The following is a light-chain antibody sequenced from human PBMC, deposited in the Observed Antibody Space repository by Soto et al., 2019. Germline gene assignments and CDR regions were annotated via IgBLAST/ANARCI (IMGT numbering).Light chain of an antibody. CDR1: QSVSSSY. CDR3: QQYGSSPWT. Sequence: EIVLTQSPGTLSLSPGERATLSCRASQSVSSSYLAWYQQKPGQAPRPLIYGASSRAIGIPDRFSGSGSGTDFTLTISRLAPEDFELYYCQQYGSSPWTFGQGTKVEIK. J-gene: IGKJ1*01. V-gene: IGKV3-20*01. CDR2: GAS.